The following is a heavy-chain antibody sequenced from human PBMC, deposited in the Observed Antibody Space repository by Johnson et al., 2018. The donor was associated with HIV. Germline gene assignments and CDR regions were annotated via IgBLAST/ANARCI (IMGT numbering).Heavy chain of an antibody. CDR1: GFTFHDCD. CDR3: TTAIVVGPAAIFIGGGDRSPDAFDI. CDR2: INWNGGST. D-gene: IGHD2-2*01. Sequence: VQLVESGGGVVRPGGSLRLSCTASGFTFHDCDMSWVRQAPGKGLEWISSINWNGGSTGYVDSVKGRFTISRDNAKNSLYLQMNSLKTEDTAVYYCTTAIVVGPAAIFIGGGDRSPDAFDIWGQGTMVTVSS. V-gene: IGHV3-20*04. J-gene: IGHJ3*02.